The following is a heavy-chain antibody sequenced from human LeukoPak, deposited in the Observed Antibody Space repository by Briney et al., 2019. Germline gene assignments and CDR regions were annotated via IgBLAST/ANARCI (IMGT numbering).Heavy chain of an antibody. CDR3: TRDLMDYDVSTGLHHYYMDV. D-gene: IGHD3-9*01. V-gene: IGHV3-74*01. J-gene: IGHJ6*02. CDR2: INGDGRNI. Sequence: PGGSLRLSCVASGFTFSSYWMHWVRQDPTKGLVWVSRINGDGRNINYADSVRGRFTISRDNAKNTLYLQINTLRVEDTAVYYCTRDLMDYDVSTGLHHYYMDVWGQGTTVTVSS. CDR1: GFTFSSYW.